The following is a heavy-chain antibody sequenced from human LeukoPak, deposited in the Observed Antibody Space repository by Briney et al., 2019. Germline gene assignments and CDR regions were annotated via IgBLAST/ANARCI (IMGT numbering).Heavy chain of an antibody. CDR2: ISYDGSNK. Sequence: PGGSLRLSCAASGFTVSSYGMHWVRQAPGKGLEWVAVISYDGSNKYYADSVKGRFTISRDNSKNTLYLQMNSLRAEDTAVYYCAKVRLGSSCPDYWGQGTLVTVSS. D-gene: IGHD6-13*01. V-gene: IGHV3-30*18. CDR3: AKVRLGSSCPDY. J-gene: IGHJ4*02. CDR1: GFTVSSYG.